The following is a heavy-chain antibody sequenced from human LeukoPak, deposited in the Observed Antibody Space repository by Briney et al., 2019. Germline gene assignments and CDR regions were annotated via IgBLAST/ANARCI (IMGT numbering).Heavy chain of an antibody. D-gene: IGHD3-22*01. Sequence: ASVKVSCKASGYTFTDYYTHWARQAPGQGLEWMGWINPNSGGTNYAQKFQGRVTMTRDTSISTAYMELSRLRSDDTAAYYCARQSYYYDSSGYRHDAFDIWDQGTMVTVSS. V-gene: IGHV1-2*02. J-gene: IGHJ3*02. CDR3: ARQSYYYDSSGYRHDAFDI. CDR2: INPNSGGT. CDR1: GYTFTDYY.